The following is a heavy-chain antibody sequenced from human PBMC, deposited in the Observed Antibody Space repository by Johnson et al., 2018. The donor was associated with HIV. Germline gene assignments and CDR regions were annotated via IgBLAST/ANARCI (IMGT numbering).Heavy chain of an antibody. J-gene: IGHJ3*01. V-gene: IGHV3-15*01. CDR2: IKSKTDGGTT. CDR3: ARGSRYTYDNDDAYLLHAFDF. CDR1: GFTFSNAW. D-gene: IGHD3-22*01. Sequence: VQLVESGGGVVQPGRSLRLSCAASGFTFSNAWMNWVRQAPGKGLEWVGRIKSKTDGGTTDYAAPVKGRFTISRDDSKNTLYLQMNSLKTEDTAVYYCARGSRYTYDNDDAYLLHAFDFWGQGTMVTVSS.